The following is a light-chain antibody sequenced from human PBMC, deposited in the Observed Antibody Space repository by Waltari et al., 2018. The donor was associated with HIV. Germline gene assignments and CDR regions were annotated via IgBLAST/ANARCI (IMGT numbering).Light chain of an antibody. Sequence: IVMTQSSGFLSVGAGVRANINCKATISVLYEANSKKYLAWYQQKPGQPPKLLLSWSSTRESGVSARFSGSGSGTDFTLTINNMESDDAAIYFCQQFYKIPWTFGQGTKVEI. CDR3: QQFYKIPWT. CDR1: ISVLYEANSKKY. J-gene: IGKJ1*01. CDR2: WSS. V-gene: IGKV4-1*01.